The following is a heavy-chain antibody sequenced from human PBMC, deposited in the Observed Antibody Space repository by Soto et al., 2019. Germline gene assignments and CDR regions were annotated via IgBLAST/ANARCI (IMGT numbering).Heavy chain of an antibody. Sequence: SGPTLVNPTQTLTLTCTFSGFSLSTSGVGVGWISQPPGKALEWLALIYWDDDDKRYSPSLKSRLTITKDTSKNQVVLTMTNMDPVDTATYYCAHLLLRNFDWLPLAYDYWGQGTLVTVSS. D-gene: IGHD3-9*01. CDR3: AHLLLRNFDWLPLAYDY. CDR2: IYWDDDDK. CDR1: GFSLSTSGVG. V-gene: IGHV2-5*02. J-gene: IGHJ4*02.